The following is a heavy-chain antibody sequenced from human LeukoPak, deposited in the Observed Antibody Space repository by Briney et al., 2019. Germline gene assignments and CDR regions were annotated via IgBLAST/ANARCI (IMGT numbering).Heavy chain of an antibody. D-gene: IGHD3-3*01. CDR3: VRGGRVVKSLFGMDV. CDR2: ISYSGST. CDR1: GGSISSSY. J-gene: IGHJ6*02. Sequence: PSETLSLTCTVSGGSISSSYWSWVRQPPGKGLEWIGYISYSGSTNYNPSLKSRVTISVDRPKNQFSLKLSSVTAADTAVYYCVRGGRVVKSLFGMDVWGQGTTVTVSS. V-gene: IGHV4-59*01.